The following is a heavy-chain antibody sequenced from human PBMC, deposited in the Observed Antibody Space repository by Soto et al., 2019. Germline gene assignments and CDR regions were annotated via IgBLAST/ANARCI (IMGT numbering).Heavy chain of an antibody. V-gene: IGHV3-23*01. CDR3: AKSRYSDSSGDFYDY. D-gene: IGHD3-22*01. J-gene: IGHJ4*02. CDR2: IGGSGRTT. Sequence: GGSLRLSCAASAFTFNNYAMSWVRQAPGKGLEWVSGIGGSGRTTYYADSVKGRFTISRDNSNNTLFLQMNSLRAEDTAAYYCAKSRYSDSSGDFYDYWGQGTLVTVSS. CDR1: AFTFNNYA.